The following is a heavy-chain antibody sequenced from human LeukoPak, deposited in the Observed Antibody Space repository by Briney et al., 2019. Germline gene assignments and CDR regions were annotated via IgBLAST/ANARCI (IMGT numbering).Heavy chain of an antibody. J-gene: IGHJ4*02. CDR3: AKCEVVPAAMLWTPDY. D-gene: IGHD2-2*01. V-gene: IGHV3-48*01. CDR1: GFTFSSYS. Sequence: QSGGSLRLSCAASGFTFSSYSMNWVRQAPGKGLEWVSYISSSSSTIYYADSVKGRFTISRDNAKNSLYLQMNSLRAEDTAVYYCAKCEVVPAAMLWTPDYWGQGTLVTVSS. CDR2: ISSSSSTI.